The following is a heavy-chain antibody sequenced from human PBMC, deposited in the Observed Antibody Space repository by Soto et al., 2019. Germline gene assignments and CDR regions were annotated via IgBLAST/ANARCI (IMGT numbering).Heavy chain of an antibody. Sequence: PSETLSRTCTVSGGSISSSYWSGIRQTPGKGLEWLAYIYDDGSANYNPSLKSRATISLDMSKNHFSRKLSSVTAAHTAVYYWARDKYCSGGRCRKHWYHPWRQGTLVTVSS. J-gene: IGHJ5*02. CDR3: ARDKYCSGGRCRKHWYHP. D-gene: IGHD2-15*01. V-gene: IGHV4-59*01. CDR1: GGSISSSY. CDR2: IYDDGSA.